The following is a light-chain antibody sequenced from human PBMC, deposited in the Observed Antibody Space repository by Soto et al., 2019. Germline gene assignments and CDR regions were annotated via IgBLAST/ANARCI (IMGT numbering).Light chain of an antibody. J-gene: IGKJ1*01. CDR3: HQYNTVPWT. Sequence: EIVLTQSPGTLSLSPGERCTLSFRASQSVIYLAWYQHKPGQAPRLLIYGASNRATGIPDRFSGSGSGTDFTLTINRLGPEDSAAYYCHQYNTVPWTFGQGTKVDIK. CDR1: QSVIY. CDR2: GAS. V-gene: IGKV3-20*01.